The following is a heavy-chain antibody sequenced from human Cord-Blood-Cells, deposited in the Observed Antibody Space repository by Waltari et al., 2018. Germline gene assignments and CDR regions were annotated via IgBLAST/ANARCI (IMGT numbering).Heavy chain of an antibody. Sequence: QVQLQQWGAGLLKPSETLSLTCAVYGGSFSGYYWSWIRQPPGKGLEWIGEINHSGSNNYNPSLKSRVTISVDTSTNQSSLKLSCVTAAATAVYYCARGKTSSSWFDYWGQGTLVTVAS. CDR1: GGSFSGYY. CDR3: ARGKTSSSWFDY. J-gene: IGHJ4*02. V-gene: IGHV4-34*01. CDR2: INHSGSN. D-gene: IGHD6-13*01.